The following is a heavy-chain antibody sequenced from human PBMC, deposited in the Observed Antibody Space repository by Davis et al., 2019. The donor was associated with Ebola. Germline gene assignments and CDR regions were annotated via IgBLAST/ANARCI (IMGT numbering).Heavy chain of an antibody. Sequence: SVKVSCKASGGTFSSYAISWVRQAPGQGLEWVGGIIPIFDTASYAHNFQDRVTITADESRITAYLELSSLRSEDTAVYYCAKDRYYDNNPLYYESESWGQGTLVTVSS. V-gene: IGHV1-69*13. CDR3: AKDRYYDNNPLYYESES. CDR2: IIPIFDTA. J-gene: IGHJ4*02. D-gene: IGHD3-22*01. CDR1: GGTFSSYA.